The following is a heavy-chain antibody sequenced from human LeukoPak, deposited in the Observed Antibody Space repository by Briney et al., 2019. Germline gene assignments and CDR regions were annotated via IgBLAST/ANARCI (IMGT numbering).Heavy chain of an antibody. CDR1: GGTFSSYA. J-gene: IGHJ4*02. Sequence: ASVKVSCKASGGTFSSYAISWVRQAPGQGLEWMGWINPNSGGTNYAQKFQGRVTMTRDTSISTAYMELSRLRSDDTAVYYCARDRGSSFDYWGQGTLVTVSS. V-gene: IGHV1-2*02. D-gene: IGHD6-13*01. CDR3: ARDRGSSFDY. CDR2: INPNSGGT.